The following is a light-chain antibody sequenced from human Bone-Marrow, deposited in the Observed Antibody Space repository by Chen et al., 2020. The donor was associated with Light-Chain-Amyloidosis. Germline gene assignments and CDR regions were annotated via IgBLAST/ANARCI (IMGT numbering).Light chain of an antibody. CDR1: DLPTKY. CDR3: QSADSSGTDGVI. Sequence: SYELTQPPSVSVSPGQTARITCSGDDLPTKYAYWYQQKPGQAPVLGIHRDTERPSGISERFSGSSSGATATLSISGVQAEDEADYHCQSADSSGTDGVIFGGGTKLTVL. V-gene: IGLV3-25*03. J-gene: IGLJ2*01. CDR2: RDT.